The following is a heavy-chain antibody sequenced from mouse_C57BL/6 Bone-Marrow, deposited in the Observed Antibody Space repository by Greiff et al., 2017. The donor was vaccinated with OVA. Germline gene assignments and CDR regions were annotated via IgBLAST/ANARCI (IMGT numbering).Heavy chain of an antibody. Sequence: EVQLVESGGGLVQPKGSLKLSCAASGFSFNTYAMNWVRQAPGKGLEWVARIRSKSNNYATYYADSVKDRFTISRDDSESMLYLQMNNLKTEDTXMYYCVRPYDYDSSMDYWGQGTSVTVSS. CDR1: GFSFNTYA. V-gene: IGHV10-1*01. D-gene: IGHD2-4*01. CDR2: IRSKSNNYAT. J-gene: IGHJ4*01. CDR3: VRPYDYDSSMDY.